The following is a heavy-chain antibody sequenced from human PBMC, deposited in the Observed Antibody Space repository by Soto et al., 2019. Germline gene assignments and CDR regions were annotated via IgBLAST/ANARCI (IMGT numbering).Heavy chain of an antibody. J-gene: IGHJ3*02. Sequence: GGSLRLSCAASGFTFSGSAMHWVRQASGKGLEWVGRIRSKANSYATAYAASVKGRFTITRDDSKNTAYLQMNSLKTEDTAVYYCTLTYCSGGSCLDAFDIWGQVTMVTVSS. CDR3: TLTYCSGGSCLDAFDI. V-gene: IGHV3-73*01. D-gene: IGHD2-15*01. CDR1: GFTFSGSA. CDR2: IRSKANSYAT.